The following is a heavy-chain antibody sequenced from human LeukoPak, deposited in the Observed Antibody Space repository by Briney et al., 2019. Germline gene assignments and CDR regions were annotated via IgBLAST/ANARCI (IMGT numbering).Heavy chain of an antibody. CDR2: IYSGGST. V-gene: IGHV3-66*01. CDR1: GFTVGSNY. Sequence: GSLRLSCAASGFTVGSNYMSWVRQAPGKGLEWVSVIYSGGSTYYADSVKGRFTISRDNSKNTPYLQMNSLRAEDTAVYYCARALVRGGKIDYWGQGTLVTVSS. J-gene: IGHJ4*02. CDR3: ARALVRGGKIDY. D-gene: IGHD3-10*01.